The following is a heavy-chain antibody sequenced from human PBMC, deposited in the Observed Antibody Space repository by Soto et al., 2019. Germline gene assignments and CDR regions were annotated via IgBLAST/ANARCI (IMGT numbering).Heavy chain of an antibody. Sequence: SETLSLTGTVSGGSISSYYCSWIRQPAWKGLEWIGRIYTSGITNYNPSLKSRVTMSVDTSKNQFSLKLSSVTAADTAVYYCAGVVQTKTRYYYYGMDVFGQGTTVTVSS. CDR2: IYTSGIT. CDR1: GGSISSYY. V-gene: IGHV4-4*07. J-gene: IGHJ6*02. CDR3: AGVVQTKTRYYYYGMDV. D-gene: IGHD2-8*01.